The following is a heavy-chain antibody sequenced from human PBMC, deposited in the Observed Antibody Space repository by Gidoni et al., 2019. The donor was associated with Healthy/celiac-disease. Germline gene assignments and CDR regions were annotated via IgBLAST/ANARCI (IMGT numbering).Heavy chain of an antibody. Sequence: EVQLLESGGGLVQPGGSLGPSLPPSGFPFGAFPCAGSRRAPGKGLEWVSAISGSGGSTYYADSVKGRLTISRDNSKNTLYLQMNSLRAEDTAVYYCAKDFPETYYYDSSGYQDYWYFDLWGRGTLVTVSS. CDR2: ISGSGGST. D-gene: IGHD3-22*01. J-gene: IGHJ2*01. CDR3: AKDFPETYYYDSSGYQDYWYFDL. CDR1: GFPFGAFP. V-gene: IGHV3-23*01.